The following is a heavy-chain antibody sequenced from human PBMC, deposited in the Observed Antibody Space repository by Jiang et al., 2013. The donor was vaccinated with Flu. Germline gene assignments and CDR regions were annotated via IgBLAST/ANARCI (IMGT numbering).Heavy chain of an antibody. D-gene: IGHD1/OR15-1a*01. Sequence: LQGRVTMTTDTSTSTAYMELRSLRSDDTAVYYCARGPEQPFSDYWGQGTLVTVSS. V-gene: IGHV1-18*01. J-gene: IGHJ4*02. CDR3: ARGPEQPFSDY.